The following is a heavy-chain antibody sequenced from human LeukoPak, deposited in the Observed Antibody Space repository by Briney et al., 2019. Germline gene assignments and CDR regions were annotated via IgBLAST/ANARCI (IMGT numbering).Heavy chain of an antibody. J-gene: IGHJ4*02. CDR2: ISSSSTSI. D-gene: IGHD2-21*01. Sequence: PRGSLRLSCAASGFTFSDYTMNWVRQAPGKGLEWVSSISSSSTSIYYADSVKGRFTISRDNAKNSLYLQMNSLRAEDTAMYYCARDFAVMAYWGQGTLVTVSS. CDR1: GFTFSDYT. V-gene: IGHV3-21*03. CDR3: ARDFAVMAY.